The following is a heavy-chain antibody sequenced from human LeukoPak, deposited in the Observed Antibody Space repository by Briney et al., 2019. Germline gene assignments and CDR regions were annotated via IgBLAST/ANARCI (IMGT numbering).Heavy chain of an antibody. CDR3: ARDTLDIVVVPAAIPFDY. J-gene: IGHJ4*02. V-gene: IGHV4-4*07. D-gene: IGHD2-2*02. Sequence: SETLSLTCTVSGGSISSYYWSWIRQPAGKGLEWIGRIYTSGSTNYNPSLKSRVTMSVDTSKKQFSLKLSSVTAADTAVYYCARDTLDIVVVPAAIPFDYWGQGTLVTVSS. CDR2: IYTSGST. CDR1: GGSISSYY.